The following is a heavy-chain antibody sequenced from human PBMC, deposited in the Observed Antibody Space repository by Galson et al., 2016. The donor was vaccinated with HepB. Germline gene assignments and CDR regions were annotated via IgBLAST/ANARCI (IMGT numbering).Heavy chain of an antibody. J-gene: IGHJ5*02. Sequence: LSLTCAVNSGSFSGYFWSWIRQPPGKGLEWIGEIHHSGTTKYNPSLESRVTISLDTSKNQFSLKLRSVTAADTAVYYCARGVHTAVPGDDWFDPWGQGTLGTVSS. V-gene: IGHV4-34*01. CDR3: ARGVHTAVPGDDWFDP. D-gene: IGHD5-18*01. CDR2: IHHSGTT. CDR1: SGSFSGYF.